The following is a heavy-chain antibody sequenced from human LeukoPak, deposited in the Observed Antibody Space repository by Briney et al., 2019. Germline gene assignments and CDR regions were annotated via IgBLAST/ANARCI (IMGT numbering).Heavy chain of an antibody. CDR3: ARHNGGGTATTPFDF. D-gene: IGHD4-17*01. CDR2: IYPGDSDT. Sequence: GESLKISCKGSGYSFTSYWIGWVRQMPGKGLEWMGIIYPGDSDTIYSPSFQGQVTISADKSISTAYLQWSSLKASDTAIYYCARHNGGGTATTPFDFWGQGTLVTVSS. V-gene: IGHV5-51*01. CDR1: GYSFTSYW. J-gene: IGHJ4*02.